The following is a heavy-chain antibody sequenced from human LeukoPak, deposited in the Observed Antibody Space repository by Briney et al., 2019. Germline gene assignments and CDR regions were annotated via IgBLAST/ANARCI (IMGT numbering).Heavy chain of an antibody. CDR2: INDGGST. V-gene: IGHV4-34*01. D-gene: IGHD3-22*01. CDR3: ALGYYYDSSGTEEKY. CDR1: GGPFSGYY. Sequence: SETLSSTCAVYGGPFSGYYWSWIRQPPGKGLEWIGEINDGGSTNYNQTLKSRVTISVDTSKNQFSLKLSSVTAANTAVYYCALGYYYDSSGTEEKYWGQGTLVTVSS. J-gene: IGHJ4*02.